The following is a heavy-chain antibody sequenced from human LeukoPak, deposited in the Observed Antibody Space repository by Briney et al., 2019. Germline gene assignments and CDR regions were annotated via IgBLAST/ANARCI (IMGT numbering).Heavy chain of an antibody. CDR2: ISYDGSNK. Sequence: TGGSLRLSCAASGFTFSSYAMHWVRQAPGKGLEWVAVISYDGSNKYYADSVKGRFTISRDNSKNTLYLQMNSLRAEDTAVYYCARASGSGGLTPFDYWGQGTLVTVSS. D-gene: IGHD3-10*01. J-gene: IGHJ4*02. CDR1: GFTFSSYA. V-gene: IGHV3-30-3*01. CDR3: ARASGSGGLTPFDY.